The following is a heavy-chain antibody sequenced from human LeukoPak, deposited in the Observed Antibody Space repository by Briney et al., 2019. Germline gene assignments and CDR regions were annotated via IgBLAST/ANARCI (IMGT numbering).Heavy chain of an antibody. CDR2: INHSGRT. D-gene: IGHD3-9*01. Sequence: SETLSLTCGVSGGSFSAYYWSWIRQPPGKGVELIGEINHSGRTNYHPSLTSRVTISVDTSKNQFSLNLSSVTAADTAVYYCARSPLTGNYGDWFDPWGQGTLVIVSS. J-gene: IGHJ5*02. CDR1: GGSFSAYY. CDR3: ARSPLTGNYGDWFDP. V-gene: IGHV4-34*01.